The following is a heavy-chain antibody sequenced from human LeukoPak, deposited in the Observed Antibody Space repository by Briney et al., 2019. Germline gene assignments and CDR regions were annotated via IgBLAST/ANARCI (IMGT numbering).Heavy chain of an antibody. D-gene: IGHD2-2*01. V-gene: IGHV1-69*06. CDR1: GGTFSSYA. CDR2: IIPIFGTA. Sequence: GASVKVSRKASGGTFSSYAISWVRQAPGQGLEWMGGIIPIFGTANYAQKFQGRVTITADKSTSTAYMELSSLRSEDTAVYYCAMPALGYCSSTSCYYFDYWGQGTLVTVSS. CDR3: AMPALGYCSSTSCYYFDY. J-gene: IGHJ4*02.